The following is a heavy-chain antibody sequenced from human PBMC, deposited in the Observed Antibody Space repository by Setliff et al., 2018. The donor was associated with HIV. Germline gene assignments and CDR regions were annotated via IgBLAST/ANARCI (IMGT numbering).Heavy chain of an antibody. CDR1: GFTFSSYW. J-gene: IGHJ4*02. CDR3: VRGSGYYYFDN. CDR2: MNTDGSST. D-gene: IGHD3-22*01. V-gene: IGHV3-74*01. Sequence: SGGSLRLSCAASGFTFSSYWMHWVRQAPGKGLVWVFGMNTDGSSTRYADSVKGRFTISRDNAKNMLYLQMNSLSADDTAVYYCVRGSGYYYFDNWGQGALVTVSS.